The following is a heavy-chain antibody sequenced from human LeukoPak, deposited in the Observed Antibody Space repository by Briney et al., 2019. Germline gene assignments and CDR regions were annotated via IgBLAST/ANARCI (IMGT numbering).Heavy chain of an antibody. J-gene: IGHJ4*02. D-gene: IGHD3-10*01. CDR3: ARLYYYVSGTYSRYFDY. Sequence: GGSLRLSCAASGFTISANYMNWVRQAPGKGLEWVSIIYSGGTTYYADSVKGRFTISRDNSKNTLYLQMNSLRAEDTAVYYCARLYYYVSGTYSRYFDYWGQGTLVTVSS. CDR1: GFTISANY. CDR2: IYSGGTT. V-gene: IGHV3-53*01.